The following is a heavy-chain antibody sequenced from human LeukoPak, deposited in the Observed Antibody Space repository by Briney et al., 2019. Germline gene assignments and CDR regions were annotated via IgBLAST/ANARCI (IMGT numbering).Heavy chain of an antibody. J-gene: IGHJ4*02. D-gene: IGHD2-2*01. CDR3: ARVNGYCSSISCFLDY. CDR1: GGTFSSHV. Sequence: ASVKVSCKTSGGTFSSHVISWMRQAPGQGLEWMGGIIPIFGTANYAQKFQGRVTITADKFTNKVYMELSSLRSDDTAIYFCARVNGYCSSISCFLDYWGQGTLVTVSS. V-gene: IGHV1-69*06. CDR2: IIPIFGTA.